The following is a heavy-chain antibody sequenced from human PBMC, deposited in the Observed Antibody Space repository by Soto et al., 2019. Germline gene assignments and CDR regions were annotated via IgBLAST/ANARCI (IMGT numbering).Heavy chain of an antibody. CDR1: GYTFTTYA. J-gene: IGHJ4*02. Sequence: ASVKVSCKASGYTFTTYAMHWVRQAPGQRLEWMGWINAGNGNTKYSQKFQGRVTITRDKSANTAFMQLTSLTSEDTALYYCARGGGYYGSGAYYRGYFDHWGLGTLVTVSS. CDR3: ARGGGYYGSGAYYRGYFDH. V-gene: IGHV1-3*01. CDR2: INAGNGNT. D-gene: IGHD3-10*01.